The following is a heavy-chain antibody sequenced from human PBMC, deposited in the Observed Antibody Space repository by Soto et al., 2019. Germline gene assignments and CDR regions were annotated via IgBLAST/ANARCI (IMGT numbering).Heavy chain of an antibody. CDR1: GFTFSSEW. D-gene: IGHD4-4*01. V-gene: IGHV3-74*01. Sequence: GGSLRLSCAASGFTFSSEWMHWVRQAPGKGLVWVSRINSDGSSTSYADSVKGRFTISRDNAKNTLYLQMNSLRAEDTAVYYCARVGSFMTTVKRARDYYYYYMYVWGKGTTVTVSS. CDR3: ARVGSFMTTVKRARDYYYYYMYV. CDR2: INSDGSST. J-gene: IGHJ6*03.